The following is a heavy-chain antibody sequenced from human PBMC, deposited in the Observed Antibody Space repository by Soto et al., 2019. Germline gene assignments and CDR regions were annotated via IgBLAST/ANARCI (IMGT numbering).Heavy chain of an antibody. CDR1: GFTFSSYA. Sequence: GSLRLSCAASGFTFSSYAMSWVGQAPGKGLEWVSAISGSGGSTYYADSVKRRFTISRDKSKNTLYLQMNSLRAEDTAVYYCAKSLRPGAAVAGTGFDYWGQGTLVTVSS. J-gene: IGHJ4*02. CDR3: AKSLRPGAAVAGTGFDY. CDR2: ISGSGGST. D-gene: IGHD6-19*01. V-gene: IGHV3-23*01.